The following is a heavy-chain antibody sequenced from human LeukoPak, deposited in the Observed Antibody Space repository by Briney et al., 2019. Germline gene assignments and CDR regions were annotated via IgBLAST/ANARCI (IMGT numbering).Heavy chain of an antibody. CDR2: IRSKANSYAT. V-gene: IGHV3-73*01. Sequence: GGSLRLSCAASGFTFSGSAMHWVRQASGKGLEWVGRIRSKANSYATAYAASVKGRFTISRDDSKNTAYLQMNSLRAEDTAVYYCARNNHYYDRSGRRVFDYWGQGTLVSVSS. J-gene: IGHJ4*02. CDR1: GFTFSGSA. D-gene: IGHD3-22*01. CDR3: ARNNHYYDRSGRRVFDY.